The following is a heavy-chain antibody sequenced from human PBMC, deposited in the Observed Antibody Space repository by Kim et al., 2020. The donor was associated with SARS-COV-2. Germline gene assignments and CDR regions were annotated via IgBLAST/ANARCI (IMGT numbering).Heavy chain of an antibody. CDR3: ARGVEMYDY. Sequence: GNTNHAQKLQGRVTMTTDTATSTAYMELRSLRSDDTAVYYCARGVEMYDYWGQGTLVTVSS. V-gene: IGHV1-18*01. J-gene: IGHJ4*02. D-gene: IGHD3-3*01. CDR2: GNT.